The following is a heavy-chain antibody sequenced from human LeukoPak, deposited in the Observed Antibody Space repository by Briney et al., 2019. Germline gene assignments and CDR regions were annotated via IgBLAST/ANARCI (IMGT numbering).Heavy chain of an antibody. J-gene: IGHJ4*02. CDR2: IKQDGSEK. D-gene: IGHD6-13*01. CDR1: GFTFSTYW. Sequence: GGSLRLSCAASGFTFSTYWMSWVRQAPGKGLEWVANIKQDGSEKYYLDSVKGRFTSSRDNAKNSLYLQMNSLRAEDTAVYFCTREAAAGIDYWGQGTLVTVSS. CDR3: TREAAAGIDY. V-gene: IGHV3-7*01.